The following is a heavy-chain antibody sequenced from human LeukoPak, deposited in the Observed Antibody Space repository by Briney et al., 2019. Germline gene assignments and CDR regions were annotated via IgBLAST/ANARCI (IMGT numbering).Heavy chain of an antibody. CDR1: GGTFSSYA. V-gene: IGHV1-69*01. CDR3: ARLHNPKYCSSTSCYTYMDV. Sequence: EASVKVSCKASGGTFSSYAISWVRQAPGQGLEWMGGIIPIFGTANYAQKFQGRVTITADESTSTAYMELSSLRSEDTAVYYCARLHNPKYCSSTSCYTYMDVWGKGTTVTVSS. D-gene: IGHD2-2*02. CDR2: IIPIFGTA. J-gene: IGHJ6*03.